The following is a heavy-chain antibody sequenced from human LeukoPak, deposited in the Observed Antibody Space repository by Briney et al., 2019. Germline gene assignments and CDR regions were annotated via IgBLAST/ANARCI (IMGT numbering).Heavy chain of an antibody. D-gene: IGHD3-10*01. Sequence: PGGSLRLSCAASGFTFSTYWMHWVRQAPGKGLVWVSRINTDESDTTYADSVEGRFTISRDNAKNTLYLQMNSLRAEDTAVYYCAFGSGREGYLDVWGKGTTVTVSS. V-gene: IGHV3-74*03. CDR3: AFGSGREGYLDV. J-gene: IGHJ6*03. CDR2: INTDESDT. CDR1: GFTFSTYW.